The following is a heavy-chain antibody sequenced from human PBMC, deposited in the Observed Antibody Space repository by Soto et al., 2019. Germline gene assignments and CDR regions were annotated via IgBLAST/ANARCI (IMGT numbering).Heavy chain of an antibody. D-gene: IGHD2-21*02. V-gene: IGHV1-46*01. Sequence: QVQLVQSGAEVKKPGASVKVSCKASGDTFTDYYIHWVRQAPGQGLEWMGTVNPSGGHTTYAQHFLGRMPRTRDTSTSTLYRELTSLTSEDTAVYYCARWGPVVVVTAALDYWGQGTLVTVSS. CDR3: ARWGPVVVVTAALDY. J-gene: IGHJ4*02. CDR1: GDTFTDYY. CDR2: VNPSGGHT.